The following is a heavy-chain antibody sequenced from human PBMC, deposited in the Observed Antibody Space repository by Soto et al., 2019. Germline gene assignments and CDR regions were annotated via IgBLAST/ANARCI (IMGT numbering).Heavy chain of an antibody. CDR1: GFTFSSYA. CDR2: ISGSGGST. Sequence: GGSLRLSCAASGFTFSSYAMSWVRQAPGKGLEWVSAISGSGGSTYYADSVKGRFTISRDNSKNTLYLQMNSLRAEDTAVYYCAKVMYYYDSSGYYFDYWGQGTLVTVSS. D-gene: IGHD3-22*01. CDR3: AKVMYYYDSSGYYFDY. V-gene: IGHV3-23*01. J-gene: IGHJ4*02.